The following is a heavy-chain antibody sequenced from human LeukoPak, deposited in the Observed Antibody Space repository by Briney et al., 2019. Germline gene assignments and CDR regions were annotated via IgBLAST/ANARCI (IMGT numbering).Heavy chain of an antibody. Sequence: GGSLRLSCVVSGLRFRNYGMHWVRQAPGKGLEWVAVIYYDGSNQYYADSVKGRFTVSRDNAKNTLYLQMDSLRAEDMAVYYCATDRNSGKYYDYWGQGTLVTVSS. V-gene: IGHV3-33*01. J-gene: IGHJ4*02. D-gene: IGHD1-26*01. CDR1: GLRFRNYG. CDR3: ATDRNSGKYYDY. CDR2: IYYDGSNQ.